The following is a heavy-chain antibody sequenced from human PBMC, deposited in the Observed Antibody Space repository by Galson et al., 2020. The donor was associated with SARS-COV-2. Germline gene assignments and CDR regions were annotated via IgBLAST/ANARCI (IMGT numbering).Heavy chain of an antibody. J-gene: IGHJ3*02. V-gene: IGHV2-5*02. CDR3: ADTIEGVNYYGSGIYDAFDI. D-gene: IGHD3-10*01. CDR1: GFSLSTSGVD. Sequence: SGPTLVKPTQTLTLTCTFSGFSLSTSGVDVGWIRQPPGKALELLALIYWDDDQRHSPSLRSRLGVTKDTSKNQLVLTMTNMDPLDTATYYCADTIEGVNYYGSGIYDAFDIWGQGTMVTVSS. CDR2: IYWDDDQ.